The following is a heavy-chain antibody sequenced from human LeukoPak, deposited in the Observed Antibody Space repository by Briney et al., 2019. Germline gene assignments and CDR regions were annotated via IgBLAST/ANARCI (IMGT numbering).Heavy chain of an antibody. V-gene: IGHV4-61*01. CDR2: IYYSGST. CDR1: GGSISSGSYY. D-gene: IGHD5-24*01. Sequence: PSETLSLTCTVSGGSISSGSYYWSWIRQPPGKGLEWIGYIYYSGSTNYNPSLKSRVTISVDTSKNQFSLKLSSVTAADTAVYYCARVTRDGYNTYYFDYWGQGTLVTVSS. J-gene: IGHJ4*02. CDR3: ARVTRDGYNTYYFDY.